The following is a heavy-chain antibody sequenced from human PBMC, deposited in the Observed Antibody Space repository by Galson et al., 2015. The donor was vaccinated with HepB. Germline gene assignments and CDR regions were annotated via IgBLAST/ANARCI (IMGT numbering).Heavy chain of an antibody. D-gene: IGHD3-3*01. Sequence: SVKVSCKASGYTFTGYYMHWVRQAPGHGLEWMGWINPNSGGTNYAQKFQGRVTMTRDTSISTAYMELSRLRADDTAVYYCATGLSYDFGSYFDSRGQGTLVTASS. CDR3: ATGLSYDFGSYFDS. CDR2: INPNSGGT. CDR1: GYTFTGYY. J-gene: IGHJ4*02. V-gene: IGHV1-2*02.